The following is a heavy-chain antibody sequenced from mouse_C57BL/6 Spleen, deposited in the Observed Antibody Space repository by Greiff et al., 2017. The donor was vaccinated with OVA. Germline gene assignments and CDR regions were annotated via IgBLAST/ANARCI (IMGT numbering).Heavy chain of an antibody. J-gene: IGHJ2*01. CDR2: ISYDGSN. CDR3: ARNWDGYYFDY. CDR1: GYSITSGYY. V-gene: IGHV3-6*01. D-gene: IGHD4-1*01. Sequence: EVKLMESGPGLVKPSQSLSLTCSVTGYSITSGYYWNWIRQFPGNKLEWMGYISYDGSNNYNPSLKNRISITLDTSKNQLFLKLNAVTTEDTATYYGARNWDGYYFDYWGQGTTLTVSS.